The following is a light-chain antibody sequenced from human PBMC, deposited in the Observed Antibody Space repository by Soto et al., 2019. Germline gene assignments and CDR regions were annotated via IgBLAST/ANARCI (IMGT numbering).Light chain of an antibody. CDR3: CSYAGSSTLYV. Sequence: QSALTQPPSASGSPGQSITISCTGTSSDVGSYNLVSWYQQHPGKAPKLMIYEGSKRPSGVSNRFSGSKSGNTASLTISGLQAEDEADYYCCSYAGSSTLYVFGTGTKVTV. CDR2: EGS. CDR1: SSDVGSYNL. V-gene: IGLV2-23*01. J-gene: IGLJ1*01.